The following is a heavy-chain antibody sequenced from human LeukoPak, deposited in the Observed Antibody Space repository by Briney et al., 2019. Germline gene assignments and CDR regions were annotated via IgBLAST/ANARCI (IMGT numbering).Heavy chain of an antibody. J-gene: IGHJ5*02. CDR3: ARDPEDIVVVPAAISNWFDP. D-gene: IGHD2-2*01. CDR2: ISAYNGNT. CDR1: GYTFTSYG. V-gene: IGHV1-18*01. Sequence: ASVKVSCKASGYTFTSYGISWVRQAPGQGLEWMGWISAYNGNTNYAQKLQGRVTMTTDTSTSTAYMEPRSLRSDDTAVYYCARDPEDIVVVPAAISNWFDPWGQGTLVTVSS.